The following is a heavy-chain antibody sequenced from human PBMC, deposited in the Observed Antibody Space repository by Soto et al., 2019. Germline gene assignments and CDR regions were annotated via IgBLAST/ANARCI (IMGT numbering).Heavy chain of an antibody. Sequence: EVQLVESGGDLLKPGGSLRLSCAASGLIFSNAWMNWVRQAPGKGLEWVGRIRSKTDGGTTDYAAPVRGRFTISRDDSKNTQYLQMSSLKTEDTAVYYCTTDDRQQLLHGYFYGMDVWGQGTPVTVFS. J-gene: IGHJ6*02. CDR3: TTDDRQQLLHGYFYGMDV. CDR2: IRSKTDGGTT. V-gene: IGHV3-15*07. D-gene: IGHD6-13*01. CDR1: GLIFSNAW.